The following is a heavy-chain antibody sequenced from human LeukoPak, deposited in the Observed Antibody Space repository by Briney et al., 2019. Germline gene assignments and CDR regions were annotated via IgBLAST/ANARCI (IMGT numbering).Heavy chain of an antibody. V-gene: IGHV1-2*02. J-gene: IGHJ4*02. Sequence: GASVKVSCKASGYTFTSYGISGVRQAPGQGLEWMGSVNPRSGGTTYGEKFRGRVTMTRDTSVTTAYMELSSLRFDDTAVYYCARGSGTSWFDYWGQGTLVTVSS. CDR1: GYTFTSYG. CDR2: VNPRSGGT. CDR3: ARGSGTSWFDY. D-gene: IGHD2-2*01.